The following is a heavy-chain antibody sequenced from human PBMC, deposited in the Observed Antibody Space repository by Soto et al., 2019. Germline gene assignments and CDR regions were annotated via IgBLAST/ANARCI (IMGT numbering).Heavy chain of an antibody. J-gene: IGHJ6*02. V-gene: IGHV4-61*03. CDR1: SISVRSGTYY. CDR2: IHDSGNT. Sequence: PPDTLSPTCPVSSISVRSGTYYWIWIRQPSGQGLEWIGYIHDSGNTKYNPSLKSRLSISGDTSKNHFSLTLTSVTAADAAVYYCATIGVSGYLAVCGQGTTVTVSS. CDR3: ATIGVSGYLAV. D-gene: IGHD3-16*02.